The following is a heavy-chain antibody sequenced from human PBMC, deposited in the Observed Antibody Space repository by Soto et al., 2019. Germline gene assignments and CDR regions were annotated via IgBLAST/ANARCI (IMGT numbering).Heavy chain of an antibody. Sequence: SETLSLTCTVSVDSITTYYWSWIRQPAGKGLEWFGRIDTSGNTNYNPSLKSRVTMSVDTSKKQFSLKLTSVTAADTAVYYCARYSNNWFQTEGMDVWGQGTTVTAP. V-gene: IGHV4-4*07. CDR1: VDSITTYY. CDR2: IDTSGNT. D-gene: IGHD6-13*01. CDR3: ARYSNNWFQTEGMDV. J-gene: IGHJ6*02.